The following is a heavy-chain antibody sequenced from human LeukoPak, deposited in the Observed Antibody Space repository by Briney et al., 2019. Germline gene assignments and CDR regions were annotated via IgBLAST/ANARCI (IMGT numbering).Heavy chain of an antibody. D-gene: IGHD2-21*02. J-gene: IGHJ4*02. CDR3: AKDPYCGGDCYPFI. V-gene: IGHV3-30*18. CDR1: GFTFSSYS. Sequence: GGSLRLSCAASGFTFSSYSMDWVRQAPGKGLEWVAVISYDGSNKYYADSVKGRFTISRDNSKNTLYLQMNSLRAEDTAVYYCAKDPYCGGDCYPFIWGQGTLVTVSS. CDR2: ISYDGSNK.